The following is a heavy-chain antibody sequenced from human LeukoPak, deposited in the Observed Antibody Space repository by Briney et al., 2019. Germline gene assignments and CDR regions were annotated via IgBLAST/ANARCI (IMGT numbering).Heavy chain of an antibody. V-gene: IGHV3-33*01. CDR3: ARDRGNSYFDY. CDR2: IWYDGSNK. Sequence: PGKSLRLSCAASGFTFSSNGMHWVRQGLGKGLEWVTFIWYDGSNKYYADSVKGRFTISRDNSKNTLYLQMNSLRADDTAVYYCARDRGNSYFDYWGQGTLVTVSS. CDR1: GFTFSSNG. D-gene: IGHD1-26*01. J-gene: IGHJ4*02.